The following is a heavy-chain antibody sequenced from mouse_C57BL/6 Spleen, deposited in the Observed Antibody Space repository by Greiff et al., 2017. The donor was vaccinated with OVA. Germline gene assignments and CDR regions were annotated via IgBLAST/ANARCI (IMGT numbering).Heavy chain of an antibody. Sequence: QVTLKVSGPGILQPSQTLSLTCSFSGFSLSTFGMGVGWIRPPPGKGLEWLAHLWWDDDKYYNPALKSRLTISKATSKNQLFLKIANVDTADTATDYCARSRDYYGSSYPYYFDYWGKGTTLTVSS. J-gene: IGHJ2*01. CDR2: LWWDDDK. CDR3: ARSRDYYGSSYPYYFDY. D-gene: IGHD1-1*01. CDR1: GFSLSTFGMG. V-gene: IGHV8-8*01.